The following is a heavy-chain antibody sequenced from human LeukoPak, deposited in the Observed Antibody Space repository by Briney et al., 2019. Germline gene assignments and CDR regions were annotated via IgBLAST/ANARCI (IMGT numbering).Heavy chain of an antibody. Sequence: ASVKVSCKASGGTFSSYAISWVRQAPGQGLEWMGGTIPIFGTANYPQKFQGRVTITTDESTSTAYMELSSLRSEDTAVYYCAALVTPRQYYYYYYMDVWGKGTTVTVSS. CDR1: GGTFSSYA. D-gene: IGHD4-23*01. J-gene: IGHJ6*03. CDR2: TIPIFGTA. CDR3: AALVTPRQYYYYYYMDV. V-gene: IGHV1-69*05.